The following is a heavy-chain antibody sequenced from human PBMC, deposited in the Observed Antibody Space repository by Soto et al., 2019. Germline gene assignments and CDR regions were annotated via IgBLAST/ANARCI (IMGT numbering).Heavy chain of an antibody. V-gene: IGHV4-59*01. CDR1: AAMLSPYS. CDR3: ARSRSGWNWDS. D-gene: IGHD6-19*01. J-gene: IGHJ4*02. Sequence: SQTLSLPRTVSAAMLSPYSQLWIRQSPGKGLEWIGYLYNTGSTIYNPSLKSRVTISVDTSKNQFSLKMNSVTAADTAVYYCARSRSGWNWDSWGQGTLVTVS. CDR2: LYNTGST.